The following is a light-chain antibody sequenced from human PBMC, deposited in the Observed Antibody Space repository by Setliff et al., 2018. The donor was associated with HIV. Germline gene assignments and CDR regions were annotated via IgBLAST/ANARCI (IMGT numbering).Light chain of an antibody. V-gene: IGLV2-11*01. CDR3: ASYANSDVFI. Sequence: QSALTQPRTVSGSPGQSVTISCTGTSSDVGAFDFVSWYRQHPGKAPELMIYDVTNRPSGVSHRFSGSKSGNTASLTISGLQAEDEADYYCASYANSDVFIFGSGTKVTVL. J-gene: IGLJ1*01. CDR1: SSDVGAFDF. CDR2: DVT.